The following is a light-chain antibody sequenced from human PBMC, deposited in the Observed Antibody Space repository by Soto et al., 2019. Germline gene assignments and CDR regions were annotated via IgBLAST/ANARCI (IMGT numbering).Light chain of an antibody. Sequence: EIVLTQSPGTLSLSPGERATLSCRASQNVGYDFLAWYQQKPGQAPRLLIYGASSRATGIPDRFSGSGSGTDFTRTISRLEPEDFAVYYCQHYGSSPWTFGQGTKVEIK. CDR2: GAS. CDR3: QHYGSSPWT. CDR1: QNVGYDF. V-gene: IGKV3-20*01. J-gene: IGKJ1*01.